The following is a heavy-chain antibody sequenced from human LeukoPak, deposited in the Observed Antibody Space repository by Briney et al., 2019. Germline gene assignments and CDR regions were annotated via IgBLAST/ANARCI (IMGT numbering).Heavy chain of an antibody. CDR1: GYSFTIHY. V-gene: IGHV1-46*01. CDR3: ARDTSEGDYAWWFDP. J-gene: IGHJ5*02. CDR2: INPRGTAT. Sequence: ASVSVSCKASGYSFTIHYMHCVRQAPGRGREGRGLINPRGTATRYAESFQGRLTLTRDLSTSTDYMELSSLRSDDTAVYFCARDTSEGDYAWWFDPWGQGTLVTVAS. D-gene: IGHD3-16*01.